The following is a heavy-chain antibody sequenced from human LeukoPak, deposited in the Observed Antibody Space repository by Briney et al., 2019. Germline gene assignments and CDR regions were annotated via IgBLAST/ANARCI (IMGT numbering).Heavy chain of an antibody. CDR3: ARGPPRGKYYYMDV. Sequence: PGGSLRLSCAASGFSVSSNYMSWVRHAPGKGLGWVSVIYIGGSTYYADSVKGRFTISRDNSKNTLYLQMNSLTAGDTAVYYCARGPPRGKYYYMDVWGKGTTVTVSS. J-gene: IGHJ6*03. CDR1: GFSVSSNY. D-gene: IGHD1-1*01. CDR2: IYIGGST. V-gene: IGHV3-66*01.